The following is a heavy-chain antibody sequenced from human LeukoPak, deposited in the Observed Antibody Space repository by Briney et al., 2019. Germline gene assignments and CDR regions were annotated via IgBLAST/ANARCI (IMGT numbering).Heavy chain of an antibody. CDR2: INHSGST. V-gene: IGHV4-34*01. Sequence: SETLSLTCAVYGGSFSGYYWSWIRQPPGKGLEWIGEINHSGSTNYNPSLKGRVTISVDTSKNQFSLKLSSVTAADTAVYYCARGLGGVISFFDYWGQGTLVTVSS. D-gene: IGHD3-16*02. J-gene: IGHJ4*02. CDR3: ARGLGGVISFFDY. CDR1: GGSFSGYY.